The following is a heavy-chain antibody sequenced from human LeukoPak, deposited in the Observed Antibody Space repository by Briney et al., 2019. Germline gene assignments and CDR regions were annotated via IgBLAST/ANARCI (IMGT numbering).Heavy chain of an antibody. J-gene: IGHJ6*02. V-gene: IGHV3-23*01. CDR3: ASPLRGLRFGYYYGMDV. CDR1: GFTFSSSA. Sequence: GGSLRLSCAASGFTFSSSAMSWVRQVPGKGLEWVSGISASGGSTYYADSVRGRFTISRDNSKNTLYVQMNSLRDEDTAVYYCASPLRGLRFGYYYGMDVWGQGTTVTVSS. D-gene: IGHD5-12*01. CDR2: ISASGGST.